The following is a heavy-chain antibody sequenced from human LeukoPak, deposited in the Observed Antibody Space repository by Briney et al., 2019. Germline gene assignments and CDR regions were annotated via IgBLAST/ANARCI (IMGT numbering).Heavy chain of an antibody. D-gene: IGHD6-13*01. Sequence: SETLSLTCTVSGGSISSSSYYWGRIRQPPGKGLEWIGSIYYSGSTYYNPSLKSRVTISVDTSKNQFSLKLSSVTAADTAVYYCARSSGYSSSGGLNLFDTWGQGTLVTVSS. J-gene: IGHJ5*02. V-gene: IGHV4-39*01. CDR1: GGSISSSSYY. CDR2: IYYSGST. CDR3: ARSSGYSSSGGLNLFDT.